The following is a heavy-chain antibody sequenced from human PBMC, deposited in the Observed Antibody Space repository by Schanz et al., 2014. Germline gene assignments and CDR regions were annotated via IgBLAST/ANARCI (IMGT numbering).Heavy chain of an antibody. CDR1: GFSFTTYA. V-gene: IGHV3-23*01. Sequence: EVQLLESGGGLVQPGGSLRLSCASSGFSFTTYAMSWVRQAPGKGLEWVSSISSGGGSTYYADSVKGRFTISRDNSKNTLYLQMKSLRAEDTAVYYCAKDLLYGAPMPLNHRDYWGQGTLVTVSS. D-gene: IGHD2-2*01. CDR3: AKDLLYGAPMPLNHRDY. CDR2: ISSGGGST. J-gene: IGHJ4*02.